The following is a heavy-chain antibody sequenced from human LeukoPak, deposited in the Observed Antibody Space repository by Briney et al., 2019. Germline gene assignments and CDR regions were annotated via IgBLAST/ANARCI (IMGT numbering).Heavy chain of an antibody. CDR2: ITAYNGNT. D-gene: IGHD2-21*02. V-gene: IGHV1-18*01. J-gene: IGHJ4*02. CDR3: AREAGLVVLSAMPFDS. CDR1: GYTFSSYG. Sequence: ASVKVSCKASGYTFSSYGISWVRQAPGQGPEWMGWITAYNGNTKYAQTFQGRVTMTTDTSTNTAYMELRSLRSDDTAVYYCAREAGLVVLSAMPFDSWGQGTLVIVSS.